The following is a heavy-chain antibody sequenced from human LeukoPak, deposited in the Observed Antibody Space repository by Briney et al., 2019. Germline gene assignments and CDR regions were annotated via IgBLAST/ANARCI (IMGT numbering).Heavy chain of an antibody. V-gene: IGHV4-39*07. CDR3: ARDLRQLVHWFDP. Sequence: PSETLSLTCTVSGGSISSSSYYWGWIRQPPGKGLEWIGSIYYSGSTYYNPSLKSRVTISVDTSKNQFSLKLSSVTAADTAVYYCARDLRQLVHWFDPWGQGTLVTVSS. D-gene: IGHD6-13*01. CDR2: IYYSGST. J-gene: IGHJ5*02. CDR1: GGSISSSSYY.